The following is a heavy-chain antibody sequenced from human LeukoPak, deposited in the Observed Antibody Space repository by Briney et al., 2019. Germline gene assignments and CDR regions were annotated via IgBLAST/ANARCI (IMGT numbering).Heavy chain of an antibody. CDR1: GTSIRNYY. V-gene: IGHV4-59*01. D-gene: IGHD3-22*01. Sequence: SETLSLTCTVSGTSIRNYYWSWVRQSPGQGLEWLAYGHHTGSSNFSPPFRSRVTTSVDASRNQFSLRLTSMTAADTAVYYCAREKEGTDHDSTAAFHYWGQGILVIVSS. CDR2: GHHTGSS. J-gene: IGHJ4*02. CDR3: AREKEGTDHDSTAAFHY.